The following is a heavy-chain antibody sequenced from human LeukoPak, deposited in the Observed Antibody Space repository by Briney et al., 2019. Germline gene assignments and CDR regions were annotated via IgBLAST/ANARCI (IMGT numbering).Heavy chain of an antibody. D-gene: IGHD3-10*01. V-gene: IGHV3-23*01. CDR3: TKQLDSGNYYPTGDDY. CDR2: ISASGADT. Sequence: PGGSLRLSCAASGFTLSSYATSWVRQAPGKGLAWVSAISASGADTYYADSVKGRLTISRDTSKNTVSLQKNSLSDEDTAVYYCTKQLDSGNYYPTGDDYWGQGTLVTVSS. CDR1: GFTLSSYA. J-gene: IGHJ4*02.